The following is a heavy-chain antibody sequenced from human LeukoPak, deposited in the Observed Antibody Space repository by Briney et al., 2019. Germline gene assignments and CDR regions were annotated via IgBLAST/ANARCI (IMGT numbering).Heavy chain of an antibody. J-gene: IGHJ3*02. CDR3: ARGIAAAGRDAFDI. Sequence: PGGSLRLSCAASGFTVSSNYMSWVRQAPGKGLEWVSVIYIGGSTYYADSVKGRFTISRDNSKNTLYLQMNSLRAEDTAVYYCARGIAAAGRDAFDIWGQGTIVTVSS. CDR1: GFTVSSNY. V-gene: IGHV3-66*01. CDR2: IYIGGST. D-gene: IGHD6-25*01.